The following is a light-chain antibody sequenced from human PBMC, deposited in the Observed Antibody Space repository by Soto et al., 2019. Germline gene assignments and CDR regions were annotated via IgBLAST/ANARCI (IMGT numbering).Light chain of an antibody. CDR3: QSYDSSLSVV. V-gene: IGLV1-40*01. J-gene: IGLJ2*01. CDR1: SSNIGAGYD. Sequence: QSVLTQPPSVSGAPGQRVTISCTGSSSNIGAGYDVHWYQQLPGTAPKLLIYGNSNRPSGVPDRFSVSKSGTSASLAITGLQAEYEADYYCQSYDSSLSVVFGGGTKLTVL. CDR2: GNS.